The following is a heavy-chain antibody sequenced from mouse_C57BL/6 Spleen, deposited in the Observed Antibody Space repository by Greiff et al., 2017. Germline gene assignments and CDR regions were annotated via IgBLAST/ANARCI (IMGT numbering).Heavy chain of an antibody. CDR1: GFTFSDAW. CDR3: TRDELGRFAY. Sequence: EVKLMESGGGLVQPGGSMKLSCAASGFTFSDAWMDWVRQSPEKGLEWVAEIRNKANNHATYYAESVKGRFTISRDDSKSSVYLQMNSLRAEDTGIYYCTRDELGRFAYWGQGTLVTVSA. J-gene: IGHJ3*01. CDR2: IRNKANNHAT. D-gene: IGHD4-1*01. V-gene: IGHV6-6*01.